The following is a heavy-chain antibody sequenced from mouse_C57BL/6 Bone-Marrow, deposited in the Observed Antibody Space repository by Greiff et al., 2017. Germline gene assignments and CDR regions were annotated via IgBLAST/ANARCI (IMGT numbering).Heavy chain of an antibody. CDR2: IYPGDGDT. CDR1: GYAFSSSW. V-gene: IGHV1-82*01. D-gene: IGHD2-3*01. CDR3: ARTSGYYEDY. Sequence: QVQLQQSGPELVKPGASVKISCKASGYAFSSSWLNWVKQRPGKGLEWIGRIYPGDGDTNYNGTFKGKATRTADKSPSTAYMQLSSLTSEDSAVYFCARTSGYYEDYWGQGTTLTVSS. J-gene: IGHJ2*01.